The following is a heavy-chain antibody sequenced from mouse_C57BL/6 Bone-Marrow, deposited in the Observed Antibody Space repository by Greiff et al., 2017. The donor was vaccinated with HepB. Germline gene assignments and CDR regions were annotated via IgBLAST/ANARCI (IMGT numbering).Heavy chain of an antibody. Sequence: EVQLQQSGPELVKPGASVKISCKASGYSFTGYYMNWVKQSPEKSLEWIGEINPSTGGTTYNQKFKAKATLTVDKSSSTAYMQLKSLTSEDSAVYYCARRDGYDGAWFAYWGQGTLVTVSA. CDR1: GYSFTGYY. D-gene: IGHD2-2*01. CDR2: INPSTGGT. CDR3: ARRDGYDGAWFAY. J-gene: IGHJ3*01. V-gene: IGHV1-42*01.